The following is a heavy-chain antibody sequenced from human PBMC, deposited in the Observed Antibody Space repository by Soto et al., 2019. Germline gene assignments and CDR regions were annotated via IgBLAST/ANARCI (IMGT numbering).Heavy chain of an antibody. D-gene: IGHD6-19*01. CDR1: GYSFTSYW. V-gene: IGHV5-51*01. CDR2: IYPGDSDT. Sequence: GESLKISCKGSGYSFTSYWIGWVRQMPVKGLEWMGIIYPGDSDTRYSPSFQGQVTISADKSISTAYLQWSSLKASDTAMYYCASLQLWLEDPNLDAFEIWGQGTMVTISS. CDR3: ASLQLWLEDPNLDAFEI. J-gene: IGHJ3*02.